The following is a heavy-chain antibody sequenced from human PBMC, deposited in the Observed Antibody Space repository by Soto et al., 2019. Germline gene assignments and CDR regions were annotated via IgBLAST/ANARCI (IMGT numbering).Heavy chain of an antibody. Sequence: QVQLVESGGGLVQPGDSLRLSCAVSGFIFSDYYMAWIRQAPGKGLEWISYISSAGNTIYYADSVKGRFTVSRDDDNNTLHLQMNSLRADDTSLYYCARGVRSSLTAIGGFDPWGQGTLVTVSS. V-gene: IGHV3-11*01. CDR2: ISSAGNTI. CDR1: GFIFSDYY. CDR3: ARGVRSSLTAIGGFDP. D-gene: IGHD2-21*02. J-gene: IGHJ5*02.